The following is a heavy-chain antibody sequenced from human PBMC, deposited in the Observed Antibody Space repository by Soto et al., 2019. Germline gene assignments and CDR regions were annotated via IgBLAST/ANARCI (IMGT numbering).Heavy chain of an antibody. CDR3: GGRKLNNWNYFRPSMDV. CDR2: INHSGST. V-gene: IGHV4-34*01. D-gene: IGHD1-7*01. Sequence: SETLSLTCAVYGGSFSGYYWSWIHQPPGKGLEWIGEINHSGSTNYNPSLKGRVTISVDTSKNQFSLKLSSVTAADTAVYYCGGRKLNNWNYFRPSMDVWGQGTTVTVSS. CDR1: GGSFSGYY. J-gene: IGHJ6*02.